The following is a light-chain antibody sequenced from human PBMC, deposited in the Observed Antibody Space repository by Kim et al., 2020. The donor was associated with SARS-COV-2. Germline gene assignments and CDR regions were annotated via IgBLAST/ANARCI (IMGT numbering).Light chain of an antibody. V-gene: IGKV4-1*01. Sequence: VTINCKSSQSVLYSSNNNNYLAWYQQKPGQPPKLLIYWASTRESGVPDRFSGSGSATDFTLTISSLQAEDVAVYYCQQYYSTPLTFGGGTKVDIK. CDR2: WAS. CDR3: QQYYSTPLT. CDR1: QSVLYSSNNNNY. J-gene: IGKJ4*01.